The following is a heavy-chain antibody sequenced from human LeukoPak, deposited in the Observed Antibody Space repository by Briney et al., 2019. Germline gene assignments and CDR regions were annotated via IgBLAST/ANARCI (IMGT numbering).Heavy chain of an antibody. Sequence: SETLSLTCAVSGYPLDRNYFWGWVRQPPGKRLEWIGRIYGSESTTYNPSLMNRVTISVDTSRNHLSLQLTSATAADTAVYYCARYDSRGSASTRFDSWGQGILVTISS. V-gene: IGHV4-38-2*01. J-gene: IGHJ5*01. CDR1: GYPLDRNYF. CDR2: IYGSEST. CDR3: ARYDSRGSASTRFDS. D-gene: IGHD4-23*01.